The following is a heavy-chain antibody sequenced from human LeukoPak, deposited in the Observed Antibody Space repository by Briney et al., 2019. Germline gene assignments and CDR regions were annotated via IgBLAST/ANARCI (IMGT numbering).Heavy chain of an antibody. V-gene: IGHV3-21*01. CDR3: ASGDYGDYAGPSGY. CDR1: GFTFSTYS. CDR2: ISSSSSYI. J-gene: IGHJ4*02. Sequence: PGGSLRLSCAASGFTFSTYSVNWVRQAPGKGLEWVSSISSSSSYIYYADSVKGRFTISRDNAKNSLYLQMNSLRADDTAVYYCASGDYGDYAGPSGYWGQGTLVTVSS. D-gene: IGHD4-17*01.